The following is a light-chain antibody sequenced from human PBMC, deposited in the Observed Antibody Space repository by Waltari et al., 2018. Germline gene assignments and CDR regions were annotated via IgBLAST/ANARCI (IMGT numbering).Light chain of an antibody. CDR1: SSDVARYKY. J-gene: IGLJ3*02. Sequence: QSALTQPHSVSGSPGQSVTISCTGTSSDVARYKYVSWYQQHPGQAPKLMISDVSNRPSGGPDRFSGSKSGNTASLTISGLQAEDEADYYCSAHAGTYAYWVFGGGTKLTVL. V-gene: IGLV2-11*01. CDR2: DVS. CDR3: SAHAGTYAYWV.